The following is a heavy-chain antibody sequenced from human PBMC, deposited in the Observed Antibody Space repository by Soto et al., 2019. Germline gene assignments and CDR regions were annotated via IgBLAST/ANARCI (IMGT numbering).Heavy chain of an antibody. J-gene: IGHJ6*02. CDR1: GYTFTAYH. CDR2: INPKFGDT. CDR3: ARNMDYYYGRGSGNGHGV. D-gene: IGHD3-10*02. V-gene: IGHV1-2*02. Sequence: QVRLVQSGSEVKEPGDSVRVSCEASGYTFTAYHIYWVRQVPGEGLEWMGWINPKFGDTGYAEDFQRRVSMTSDMSISTVYMELSRLTSDDTAIYYCARNMDYYYGRGSGNGHGVWGQGTTVTVFS.